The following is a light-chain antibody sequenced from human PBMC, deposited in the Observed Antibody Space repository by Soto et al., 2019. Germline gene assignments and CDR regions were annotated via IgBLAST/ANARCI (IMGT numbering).Light chain of an antibody. CDR2: GNS. V-gene: IGLV1-40*01. CDR1: SSNSGAGYD. J-gene: IGLJ1*01. CDR3: QSYDSSLSGLV. Sequence: QSVLTQPPSVTGDPGQRVSISCTGSSSNSGAGYDVHWYQQLPGTAPKLLIYGNSNRPSGVPDRFSGSKSGTSASLAITGLQAEDEADYYCQSYDSSLSGLVFGTGTKVTVL.